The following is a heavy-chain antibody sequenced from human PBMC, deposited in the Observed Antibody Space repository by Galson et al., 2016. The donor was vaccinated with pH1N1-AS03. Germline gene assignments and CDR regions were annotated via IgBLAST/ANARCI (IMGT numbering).Heavy chain of an antibody. Sequence: SLRLSCAASGFTLGDSAMHWVRQGPGKGLEWVSGISWNSGAIAYADSVKGRFTVSRDNAKNFLYLQMNSLKTGDTALYYCVKDRLSGGADVWGQGTTVTVSS. CDR3: VKDRLSGGADV. J-gene: IGHJ6*02. D-gene: IGHD2-15*01. CDR2: ISWNSGAI. CDR1: GFTLGDSA. V-gene: IGHV3-9*01.